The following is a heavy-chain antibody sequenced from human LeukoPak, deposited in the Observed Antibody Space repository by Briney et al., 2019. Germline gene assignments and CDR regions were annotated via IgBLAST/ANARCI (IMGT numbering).Heavy chain of an antibody. D-gene: IGHD1-1*01. CDR1: GFTFSSYA. Sequence: GGSLRLACVASGFTFSSYAMSWVRQAPGKGLEWVSAISGSGGSTYYADSVKGWFTISRDNSKNTLYLQINSLRAEGTAIYYCAKTQHPKPLQLEPHPIDYWGQGTLVTVSS. V-gene: IGHV3-23*01. CDR2: ISGSGGST. CDR3: AKTQHPKPLQLEPHPIDY. J-gene: IGHJ4*02.